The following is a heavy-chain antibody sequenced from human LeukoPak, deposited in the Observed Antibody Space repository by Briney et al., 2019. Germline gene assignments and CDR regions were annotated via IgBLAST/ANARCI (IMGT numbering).Heavy chain of an antibody. CDR3: ARDGEEYYYDSSGYYARY. V-gene: IGHV1-2*02. Sequence: ASVKVSFKASGYTFTGYYMHWVRQAPGQGLEWMGWIDPNSGGTNYAQKFPGRVTMTRDTPIRTAYMELSRLRSDDTAVYYCARDGEEYYYDSSGYYARYWGQGTLVTVSS. D-gene: IGHD3-22*01. CDR1: GYTFTGYY. J-gene: IGHJ4*02. CDR2: IDPNSGGT.